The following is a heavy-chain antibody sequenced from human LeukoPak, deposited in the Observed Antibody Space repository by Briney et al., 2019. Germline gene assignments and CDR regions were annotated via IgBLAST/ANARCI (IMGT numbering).Heavy chain of an antibody. D-gene: IGHD1-1*01. J-gene: IGHJ4*02. CDR3: ARFPPTTGTSDTPDDY. CDR2: IYTSGST. CDR1: GGSISSYY. Sequence: SETLSLTCTVSGGSISSYYWSWIRQPAGKGLEWIGRIYTSGSTNYNPSLKSRVTMSVDTSKNQFSLKLSSVTAADTAVYYCARFPPTTGTSDTPDDYWGQGTLVTVSS. V-gene: IGHV4-4*07.